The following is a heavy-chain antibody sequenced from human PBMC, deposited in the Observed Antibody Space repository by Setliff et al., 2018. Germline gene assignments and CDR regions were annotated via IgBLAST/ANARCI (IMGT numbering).Heavy chain of an antibody. D-gene: IGHD2-21*02. J-gene: IGHJ4*02. CDR1: GYTFNSYG. V-gene: IGHV1-18*01. CDR3: ARVRPCGGDCSTGVGGPYYFDH. CDR2: ISCYDGNT. Sequence: ASVKVSCKASGYTFNSYGISWVRQAPGQGLEWMGWISCYDGNTRYARKIQGRVTMTTDTSTTTAYMELRSLTSDDTAVYYCARVRPCGGDCSTGVGGPYYFDHWGQGTLVT.